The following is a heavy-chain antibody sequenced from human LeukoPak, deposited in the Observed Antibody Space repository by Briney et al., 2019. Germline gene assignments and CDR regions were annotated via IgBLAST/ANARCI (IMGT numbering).Heavy chain of an antibody. CDR3: AKAREWLLYHNYFDY. Sequence: GGSLRLSCAASGFTFSSYAMSWVRQAPGKGLEWVSAISGSGGSTYYAASVKGRFTISRDNSKNTLYLQMNSLRAEDTAVYYCAKAREWLLYHNYFDYWGQGTLVTVSS. CDR2: ISGSGGST. V-gene: IGHV3-23*01. CDR1: GFTFSSYA. J-gene: IGHJ4*02. D-gene: IGHD3-3*01.